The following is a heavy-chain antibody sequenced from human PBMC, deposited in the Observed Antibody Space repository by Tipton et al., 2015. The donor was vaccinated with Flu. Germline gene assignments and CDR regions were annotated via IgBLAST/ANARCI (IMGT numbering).Heavy chain of an antibody. CDR3: ARVSPRRVTAIVVVMLPECYFDY. CDR1: GGSVTNGGYS. CDR2: ISSSGST. D-gene: IGHD3-22*01. V-gene: IGHV4-61*08. J-gene: IGHJ4*02. Sequence: TLSLTCSVSGGSVTNGGYSWTWIRQPPGKGLDYIGQISSSGSTDNNPSLKSRVTISVDTSKNQVSLHLTSVTAADSAIYYCARVSPRRVTAIVVVMLPECYFDYWCQGTLVSVSS.